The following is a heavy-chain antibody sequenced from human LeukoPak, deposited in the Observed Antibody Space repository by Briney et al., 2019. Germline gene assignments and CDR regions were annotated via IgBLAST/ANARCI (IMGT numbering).Heavy chain of an antibody. CDR3: TARDDTAMVDYYGMDV. Sequence: GSLRLSCTASGFTFGDYAMSWVRQAPGKGLEWVGFIRSKAYGGTTEYAASVKGRFTISRDDSKSIAYLQMNSLKTEDTAVYYCTARDDTAMVDYYGMDVWGQGTTVTVSS. V-gene: IGHV3-49*04. CDR2: IRSKAYGGTT. D-gene: IGHD5-18*01. CDR1: GFTFGDYA. J-gene: IGHJ6*02.